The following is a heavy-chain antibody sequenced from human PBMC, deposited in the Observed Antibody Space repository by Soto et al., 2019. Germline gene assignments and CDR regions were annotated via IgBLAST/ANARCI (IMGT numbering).Heavy chain of an antibody. Sequence: ASVKVSCKASGYTFTSYGISWVRQAPGQGLEWMGWISAYNGNTNYAQKLQGRVTMTTDTSTSTAYMELRSLRSDDTAVYYCARMMAYCSGGSCSLYAFDIRGQGTMVTVSS. V-gene: IGHV1-18*01. CDR3: ARMMAYCSGGSCSLYAFDI. CDR1: GYTFTSYG. CDR2: ISAYNGNT. J-gene: IGHJ3*02. D-gene: IGHD2-15*01.